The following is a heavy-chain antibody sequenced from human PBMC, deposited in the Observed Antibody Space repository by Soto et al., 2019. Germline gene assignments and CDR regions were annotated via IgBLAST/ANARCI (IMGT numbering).Heavy chain of an antibody. V-gene: IGHV4-4*02. J-gene: IGHJ5*02. D-gene: IGHD3-3*01. Sequence: ASETLSLTCAVSSGSISSSNWWSWVRQPPGKGLEWFGEIYHSGSTNYNPSLKSRVTISVDKSKNQFSLKLSSVTAADTAVYYCASRPFGVANTFDPWGQGTLVTVSS. CDR2: IYHSGST. CDR3: ASRPFGVANTFDP. CDR1: SGSISSSNW.